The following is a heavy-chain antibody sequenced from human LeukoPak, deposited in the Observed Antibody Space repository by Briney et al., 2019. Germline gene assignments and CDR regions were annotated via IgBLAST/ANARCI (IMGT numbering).Heavy chain of an antibody. V-gene: IGHV3-30-3*01. J-gene: IGHJ4*02. Sequence: PGGSLRLSCAASGFTFSSYAMHWVRQAPGKGLEWVAVISYDGSTYYADSVKGRFTISRDNSKNTLYLQMNSLRAEDTAVYYCAKDRRLDYGDGQYDYWGQGALVTVSS. D-gene: IGHD4-17*01. CDR2: ISYDGST. CDR3: AKDRRLDYGDGQYDY. CDR1: GFTFSSYA.